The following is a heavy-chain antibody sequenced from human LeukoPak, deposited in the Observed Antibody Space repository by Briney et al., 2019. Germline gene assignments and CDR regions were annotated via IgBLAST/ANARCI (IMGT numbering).Heavy chain of an antibody. CDR3: TRVFVGDEYSSSGY. CDR2: INSDGSST. J-gene: IGHJ4*02. Sequence: GGSLRLSCAASGFTFSRYYMHWVRQAPGKRLVWVSRINSDGSSTTYADSVKGRFTISRDNAKNTLYLQMNSLKVEDTAVYYCTRVFVGDEYSSSGYWGQGTLVTVSS. D-gene: IGHD6-13*01. CDR1: GFTFSRYY. V-gene: IGHV3-74*01.